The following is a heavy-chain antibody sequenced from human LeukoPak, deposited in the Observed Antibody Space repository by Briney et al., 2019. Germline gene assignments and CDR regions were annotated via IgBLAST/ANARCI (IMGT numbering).Heavy chain of an antibody. D-gene: IGHD3-22*01. CDR3: ARALRGHYYDSSGYYYYFDY. V-gene: IGHV4-59*01. Sequence: SETLSLTCTVSGGSISSYYWSWIRQPPGKGLEWIGYIYYSGSTNYNPSLKSQVTISVDTSKNQFSLKLSSVTAADTAVYYCARALRGHYYDSSGYYYYFDYWGQGTLVTVSS. CDR1: GGSISSYY. J-gene: IGHJ4*02. CDR2: IYYSGST.